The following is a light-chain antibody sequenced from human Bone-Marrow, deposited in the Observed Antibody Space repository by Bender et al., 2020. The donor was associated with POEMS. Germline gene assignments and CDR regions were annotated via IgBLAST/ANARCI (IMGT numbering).Light chain of an antibody. CDR1: SNDVGRYNL. Sequence: QSALTQPASVSGSPGQSITISCTGTSNDVGRYNLVSWYQQDPGKAPKLLIYEDTNRPSGVSARFSGSKSGYTASLTVSGLQAEDEADYYCAAWEDSLNGWVFGGGTKLTVL. V-gene: IGLV2-14*02. CDR2: EDT. J-gene: IGLJ3*02. CDR3: AAWEDSLNGWV.